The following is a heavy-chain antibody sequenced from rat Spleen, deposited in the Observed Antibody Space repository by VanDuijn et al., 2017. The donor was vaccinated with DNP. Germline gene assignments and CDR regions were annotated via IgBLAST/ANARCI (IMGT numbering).Heavy chain of an antibody. J-gene: IGHJ2*01. V-gene: IGHV5S13*01. D-gene: IGHD1-11*01. CDR2: VTTSGGST. CDR1: GFTFSYYG. CDR3: ARGGRTYFDY. Sequence: EVQLVESGGGLVQPGRSLKLSCAASGFTFSYYGMAWVRQAPKKGLEWVASVTTSGGSTSYRDSVRGRFTISRDNAINTLYLQMNSLRSEDTATYYCARGGRTYFDYWGQGVMVTVSS.